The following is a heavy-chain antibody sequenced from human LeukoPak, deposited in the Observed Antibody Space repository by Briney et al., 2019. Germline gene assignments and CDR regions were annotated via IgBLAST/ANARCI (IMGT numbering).Heavy chain of an antibody. D-gene: IGHD4-17*01. CDR2: IYYSGST. J-gene: IGHJ3*02. Sequence: KPSETLSLSCTVSVGSISSSSYYWGWIRQPPGKGLEWIGNIYYSGSTYYNPSLKSRVTISVDTSKNQFSLKLNSVTAADTAVYYCARLRSDAFDIWGQGTMVTVSS. CDR1: VGSISSSSYY. CDR3: ARLRSDAFDI. V-gene: IGHV4-39*01.